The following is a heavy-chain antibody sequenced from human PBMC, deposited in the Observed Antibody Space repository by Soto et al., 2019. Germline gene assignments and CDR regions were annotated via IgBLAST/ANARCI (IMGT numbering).Heavy chain of an antibody. J-gene: IGHJ6*03. V-gene: IGHV3-66*01. CDR2: IYSGGTT. CDR3: ARSAATVTPYYYYYMDV. CDR1: GFTVSSSD. D-gene: IGHD4-4*01. Sequence: GGSLRLSCAASGFTVSSSDMNWVRQAPGKGLEWVSIIYSGGTTYYADSVKGRFTISRDNSKNTLYLQMNSLRAEDTAVFYCARSAATVTPYYYYYMDVWGKGTTVTVSS.